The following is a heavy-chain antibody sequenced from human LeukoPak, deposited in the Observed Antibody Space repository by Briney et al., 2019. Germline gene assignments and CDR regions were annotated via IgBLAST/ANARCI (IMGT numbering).Heavy chain of an antibody. Sequence: GGSLRLSCAASGFSVSNSYMYWVRQAPGKGLEWVSFFYKGDSTYYAESVRGRFTISRDDSKNTLYLLMNSLIPEDTAVYYCAKDGSIVGAGFDYWGQGTLVTVSS. CDR1: GFSVSNSY. V-gene: IGHV3-53*01. D-gene: IGHD1-26*01. CDR3: AKDGSIVGAGFDY. J-gene: IGHJ4*02. CDR2: FYKGDST.